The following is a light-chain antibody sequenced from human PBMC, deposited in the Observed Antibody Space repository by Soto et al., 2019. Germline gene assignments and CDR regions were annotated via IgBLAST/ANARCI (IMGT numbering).Light chain of an antibody. Sequence: QSVLTHPPSASGTPGQRVTISCSGSSSNIGSNYVYWYQQLPGTAPKLLIYSNNQRPSGVPDRFSGSKSGTSASLAISGLRSEDEADYYCAAWDDSLSVWVFGGGTKLTVL. V-gene: IGLV1-47*02. CDR3: AAWDDSLSVWV. CDR2: SNN. J-gene: IGLJ3*02. CDR1: SSNIGSNY.